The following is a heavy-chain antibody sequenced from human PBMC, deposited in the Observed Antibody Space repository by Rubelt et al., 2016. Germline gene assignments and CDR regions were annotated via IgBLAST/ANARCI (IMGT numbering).Heavy chain of an antibody. J-gene: IGHJ6*03. CDR2: IYPGDSDT. Sequence: PGESLKISCKGSGYSFTSYWIGWVRQMPGKGLEWMGIIYPGDSDTRYSPSFQGQVTISADKSISTAYLQWSSLKASDTAMYYCARRARPQPGGDFWSGFDSDYYYMDVWGKGTTVTVSS. CDR3: ARRARPQPGGDFWSGFDSDYYYMDV. CDR1: GYSFTSYW. D-gene: IGHD3-3*01. V-gene: IGHV5-51*01.